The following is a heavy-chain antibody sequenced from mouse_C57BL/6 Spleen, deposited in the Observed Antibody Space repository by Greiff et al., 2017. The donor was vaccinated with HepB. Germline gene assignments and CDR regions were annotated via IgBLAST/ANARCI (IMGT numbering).Heavy chain of an antibody. CDR3: ARTGYDGYSYFDY. V-gene: IGHV5-17*01. CDR2: ISSGSSTI. J-gene: IGHJ2*01. CDR1: GFTFSDYG. Sequence: EVMLVESGGGLVKPGGSLKLSCAASGFTFSDYGMHWVRQAPEKGLEWVAYISSGSSTIYYADTVKGRFTISRDNAKNTLFLQMTSLRSEDTAMYYCARTGYDGYSYFDYWGQGTTLTVSS. D-gene: IGHD2-3*01.